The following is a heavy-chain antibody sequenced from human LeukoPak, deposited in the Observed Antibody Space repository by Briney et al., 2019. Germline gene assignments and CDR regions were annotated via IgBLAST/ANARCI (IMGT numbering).Heavy chain of an antibody. J-gene: IGHJ5*02. CDR3: ARSDYDSSGYYWFDP. CDR1: GFTFSSYA. Sequence: PGGSLRLSCAASGFTFSSYAMHWVRQAPGKGLEWVAVISYDGSNKYYADSVKGRFTISRDNSKNTLYLQMNSLRAEDTAVYYCARSDYDSSGYYWFDPWGQGTLVTVSS. CDR2: ISYDGSNK. D-gene: IGHD3-22*01. V-gene: IGHV3-30*01.